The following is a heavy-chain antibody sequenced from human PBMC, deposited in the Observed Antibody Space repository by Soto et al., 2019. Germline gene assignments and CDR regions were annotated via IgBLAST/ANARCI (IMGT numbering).Heavy chain of an antibody. D-gene: IGHD2-2*01. CDR2: TSADNGDT. CDR3: ARDERGTCTSSICYYFDF. CDR1: GYTFTRYG. J-gene: IGHJ4*02. V-gene: IGHV1-18*03. Sequence: QVQLVQSGAEVKEPGASVKVSCKASGYTFTRYGFSWVRQAPGQGLEWMAWTSADNGDTNYAPKLQGRVTLTTDTSTVTAYMDLRSLRSDDMAVYYCARDERGTCTSSICYYFDFWGQGTLVTVSS.